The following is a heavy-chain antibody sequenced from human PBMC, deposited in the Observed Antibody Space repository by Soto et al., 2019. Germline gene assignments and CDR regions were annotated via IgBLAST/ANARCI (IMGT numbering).Heavy chain of an antibody. CDR3: AGRIQLWQTYYYGMDV. V-gene: IGHV3-23*01. Sequence: EVQLLESGGGLVQPGGSLRLSCAASGFTFSSYAMSWVRQAPGKGLGWVSAISGSGGSTYYADSVKGRFTISRDNSKNTLYLQMNSLRAEDTAVYYCAGRIQLWQTYYYGMDVWGQGTTVTVSS. CDR1: GFTFSSYA. J-gene: IGHJ6*02. CDR2: ISGSGGST. D-gene: IGHD5-18*01.